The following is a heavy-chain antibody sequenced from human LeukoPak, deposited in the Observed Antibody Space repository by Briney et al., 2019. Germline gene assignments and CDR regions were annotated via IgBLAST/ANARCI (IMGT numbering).Heavy chain of an antibody. Sequence: GGSLRLSCAASGFTFSSYEMNWVRQAPGKGLEWVSYISSSGSGGSTYYADSVKGRFTISRDNSKNTLYLQMNSLRAEDTAVYYCAKSFGVVVNYFDYWGQGTLVTVSS. D-gene: IGHD3-22*01. CDR1: GFTFSSYE. CDR3: AKSFGVVVNYFDY. CDR2: ISSSGSGGST. V-gene: IGHV3-23*01. J-gene: IGHJ4*02.